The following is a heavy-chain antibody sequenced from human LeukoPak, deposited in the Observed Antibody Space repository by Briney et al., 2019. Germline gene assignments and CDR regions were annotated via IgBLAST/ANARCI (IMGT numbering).Heavy chain of an antibody. J-gene: IGHJ6*02. CDR1: GYTFTGYH. V-gene: IGHV1-2*06. D-gene: IGHD3-10*01. CDR2: INPNSGVT. CDR3: ARDRSGILGYYYNGMDV. Sequence: ASVKVSCKASGYTFTGYHVHWVRQAPGQGLEWVGRINPNSGVTNYAQKFQGRVTMTRHTSITTAHMELSRLRSDDTAVYYCARDRSGILGYYYNGMDVWGQGTTVTVSS.